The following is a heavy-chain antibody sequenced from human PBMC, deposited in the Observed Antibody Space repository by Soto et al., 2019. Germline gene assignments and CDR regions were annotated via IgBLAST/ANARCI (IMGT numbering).Heavy chain of an antibody. J-gene: IGHJ5*02. CDR2: IDTYNSNK. V-gene: IGHV1-18*01. CDR3: ARVLRAVVNRFDP. D-gene: IGHD3-10*01. Sequence: ASVKVSCKASGDTFTNFGLSWVRQAPGQSLGWMGWIDTYNSNKNYAQKFQGRLTLAPDTSTSTGYMELRSLEYDDTAVYYCARVLRAVVNRFDPWGQGILVTVSS. CDR1: GDTFTNFG.